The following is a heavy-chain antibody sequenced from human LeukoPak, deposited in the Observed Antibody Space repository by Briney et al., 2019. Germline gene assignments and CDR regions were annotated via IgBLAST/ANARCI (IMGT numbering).Heavy chain of an antibody. CDR1: GFTFSTYS. CDR2: ISGSSNYI. D-gene: IGHD6-19*01. J-gene: IGHJ4*02. V-gene: IGHV3-21*01. Sequence: GGSLRLSCAGSGFTFSTYSINWLRQAPGKGLEWVSSISGSSNYIYYADSVKGRFTISRDNAKNSLYLQMNSLRAEDTAVHYCARGGAVAGNNYFDYWGQGTLVTVSS. CDR3: ARGGAVAGNNYFDY.